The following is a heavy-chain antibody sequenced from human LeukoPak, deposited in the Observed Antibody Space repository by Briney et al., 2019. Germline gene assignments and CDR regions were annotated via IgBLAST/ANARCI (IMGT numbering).Heavy chain of an antibody. CDR2: FDPEDGGT. CDR1: GYTFTDLS. V-gene: IGHV1-24*01. J-gene: IGHJ6*02. CDR3: ATSGASGTSYYYYGMDV. Sequence: ASVKVSCTVSGYTFTDLSMHWVREAHGPGLGWMGGFDPEDGGTTYAQTFQGRVTMTEDTSTNTAYMELSSLRSEDTAVYYCATSGASGTSYYYYGMDVWGQGTTVTVSS. D-gene: IGHD3-10*01.